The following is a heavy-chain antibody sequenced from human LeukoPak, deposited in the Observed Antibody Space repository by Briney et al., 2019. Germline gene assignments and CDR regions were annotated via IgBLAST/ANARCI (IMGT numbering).Heavy chain of an antibody. V-gene: IGHV3-74*01. J-gene: IGHJ4*02. CDR1: GFTFTTYW. D-gene: IGHD3-16*01. CDR3: ARTSPTSHFDF. CDR2: INGAGSNS. Sequence: TGGSLRLSCVASGFTFTTYWMHWVRQAPGRGLVWVSRINGAGSNSNYADSVKGRFTISRDNARNTLYLQMNGLRAEDTALYYCARTSPTSHFDFWGQGTPVTVSS.